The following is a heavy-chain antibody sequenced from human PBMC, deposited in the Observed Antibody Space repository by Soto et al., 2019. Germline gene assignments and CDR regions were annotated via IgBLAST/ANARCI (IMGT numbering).Heavy chain of an antibody. Sequence: QVQLVQSGAEEKKPGASVKVSCKASGYTFTSYAMHWVRQAPGQRLEWMGWINAGNGNTKYSQKFQGRVTITEDTSAVTAYKELGRLRSEDKAVYFCRGGPGGGASRGDSWGQGTLVTVSS. CDR2: INAGNGNT. V-gene: IGHV1-3*05. CDR1: GYTFTSYA. J-gene: IGHJ4*02. CDR3: RGGPGGGASRGDS. D-gene: IGHD3-16*01.